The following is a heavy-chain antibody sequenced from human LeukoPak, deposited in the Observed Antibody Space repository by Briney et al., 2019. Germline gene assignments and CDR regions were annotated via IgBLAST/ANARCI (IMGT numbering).Heavy chain of an antibody. V-gene: IGHV4-38-2*02. D-gene: IGHD2-21*01. Sequence: SETLSLTCTVSGYSISSGYYWGWIRQPPGKGLEWIGSIYHSGSTYYNPSLKSRVTISVDTSKNQFSLKLSSVAAADTAVYYCARNHICYYMDVWGKGTTVTVSS. CDR2: IYHSGST. CDR3: ARNHICYYMDV. J-gene: IGHJ6*03. CDR1: GYSISSGYY.